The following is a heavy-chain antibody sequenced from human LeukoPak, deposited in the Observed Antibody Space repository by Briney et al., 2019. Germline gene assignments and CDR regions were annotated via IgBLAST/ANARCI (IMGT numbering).Heavy chain of an antibody. CDR2: FDPEDGET. D-gene: IGHD6-13*01. V-gene: IGHV1-24*01. CDR3: ATCIAAAGTIDY. J-gene: IGHJ4*02. CDR1: GYTLTELS. Sequence: ASVKVSCKVSGYTLTELSMHWVRRAPGKGLEWMGGFDPEDGETIYAQKFQGRVTMTEDTSTDTAYMELSSLRSEDTAVYYCATCIAAAGTIDYWGQGTLVTVSS.